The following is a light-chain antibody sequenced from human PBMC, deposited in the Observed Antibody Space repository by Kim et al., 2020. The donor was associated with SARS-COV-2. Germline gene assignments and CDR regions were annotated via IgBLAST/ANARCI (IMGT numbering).Light chain of an antibody. CDR1: SSNIGSNY. CDR2: RNN. V-gene: IGLV1-47*01. J-gene: IGLJ3*02. CDR3: AAWDDSLSGRV. Sequence: GQRVTISCSGSSSNIGSNYVYWYQQLPGTAPKLLIYRNNQRPSGVPDRFSGSKSGTSASLAISGLRSEDEADYYCAAWDDSLSGRVFGVGTQLTVL.